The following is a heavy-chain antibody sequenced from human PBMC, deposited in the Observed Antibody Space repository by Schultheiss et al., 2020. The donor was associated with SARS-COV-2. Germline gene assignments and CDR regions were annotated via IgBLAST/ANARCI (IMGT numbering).Heavy chain of an antibody. V-gene: IGHV3-21*01. Sequence: GESLKISCAASGFTFSSYTMNWVRQAPGKGLEWVSFITSGGDSIYYGDSVKGRFTISRDNSKNTLYLQMSSLRAEDTAVYYCVKGQRWGQGTLVTVSS. J-gene: IGHJ4*02. CDR1: GFTFSSYT. CDR2: ITSGGDSI. CDR3: VKGQR.